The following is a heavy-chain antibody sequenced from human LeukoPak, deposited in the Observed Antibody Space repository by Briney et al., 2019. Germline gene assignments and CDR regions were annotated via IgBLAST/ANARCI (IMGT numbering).Heavy chain of an antibody. CDR1: GFTFSSYS. CDR2: ISSSSSYI. Sequence: GGSLRLSCAASGFTFSSYSMNWVRPAPGKGLEWVSSISSSSSYIYYADSVKGRFTISRDNAKNSLYLQMNSLRAEDTAVYYCASGYSYPEYYFDCWGQGTLVTVSS. J-gene: IGHJ4*02. V-gene: IGHV3-21*01. CDR3: ASGYSYPEYYFDC. D-gene: IGHD5-18*01.